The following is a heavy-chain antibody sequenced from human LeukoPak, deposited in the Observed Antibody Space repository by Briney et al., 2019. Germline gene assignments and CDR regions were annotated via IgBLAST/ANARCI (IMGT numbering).Heavy chain of an antibody. J-gene: IGHJ4*02. CDR1: GYSFTGYY. CDR2: INPNTGGT. V-gene: IGHV1-2*02. D-gene: IGHD3-22*01. CDR3: ARDRGRGYNYDSGDFDF. Sequence: ASVKVSCKASGYSFTGYYMHWVRQAPGQGLEWMGWINPNTGGTSCAQKFQGRVTMTRDTSISTAYMELTWLGSDDTAVYYCARDRGRGYNYDSGDFDFWGQGTLVTVSS.